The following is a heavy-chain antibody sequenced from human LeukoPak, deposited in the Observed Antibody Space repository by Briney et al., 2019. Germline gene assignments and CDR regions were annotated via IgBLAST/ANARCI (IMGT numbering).Heavy chain of an antibody. D-gene: IGHD4-11*01. J-gene: IGHJ2*01. CDR3: ARTQDYSIYWYFDL. Sequence: ASVKVSCMASGYTFTSYYMHWLRQAPGQGLEWMGIIHPSGGSTNYAQEFQGRVTMTRDTSTSTVYMELNSLRSEDTAVYYCARTQDYSIYWYFDLWGRGTLVTVSS. CDR1: GYTFTSYY. CDR2: IHPSGGST. V-gene: IGHV1-46*01.